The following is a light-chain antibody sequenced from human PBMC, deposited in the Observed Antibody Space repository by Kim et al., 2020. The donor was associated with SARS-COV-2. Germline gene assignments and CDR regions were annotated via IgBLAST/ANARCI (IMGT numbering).Light chain of an antibody. CDR2: EDS. J-gene: IGLJ2*01. V-gene: IGLV6-57*03. Sequence: GQPVTTSYSRRRGSISANSMQSHPQHPGSAPTTVIYEDSHRPSGVPDRFSGAIDSSSESPTLTVSGLKAEDEADYYCQSSGSTHVVFGGGTQLTVL. CDR3: QSSGSTHVV. CDR1: RGSISANS.